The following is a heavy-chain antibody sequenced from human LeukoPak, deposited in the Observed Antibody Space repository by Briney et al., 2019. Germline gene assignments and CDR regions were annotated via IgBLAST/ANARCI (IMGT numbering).Heavy chain of an antibody. J-gene: IGHJ4*02. Sequence: SETLSLTCAVYGGSFSGYYWSWIRQPPGKGLEWIGEINHSGSTNYNPSLKSRVTISVDTSKNQFSLKLSSVTAADTAVYYCARVDYGSGSYWGKPFDYWGQGTLVTVSS. V-gene: IGHV4-34*01. CDR1: GGSFSGYY. D-gene: IGHD3-10*01. CDR3: ARVDYGSGSYWGKPFDY. CDR2: INHSGST.